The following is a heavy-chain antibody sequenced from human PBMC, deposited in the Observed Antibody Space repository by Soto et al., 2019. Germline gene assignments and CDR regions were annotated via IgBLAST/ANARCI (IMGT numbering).Heavy chain of an antibody. CDR3: TTITYGSGSYYNRYYYYGMDV. J-gene: IGHJ6*02. CDR2: IKSKTDGGTT. Sequence: PWGSLRLSCAASGFPFSNAWMNWVRQAPGKGLEWVGRIKSKTDGGTTDYAAPVKGRFTISRDDSKNTLYLQMNSLKTEDTAVYYCTTITYGSGSYYNRYYYYGMDVWGQGTTVTVSS. D-gene: IGHD3-10*01. V-gene: IGHV3-15*07. CDR1: GFPFSNAW.